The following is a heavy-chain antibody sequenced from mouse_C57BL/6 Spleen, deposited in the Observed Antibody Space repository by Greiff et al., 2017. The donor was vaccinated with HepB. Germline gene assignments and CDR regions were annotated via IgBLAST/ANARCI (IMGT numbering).Heavy chain of an antibody. CDR1: GFTFSSYA. D-gene: IGHD1-1*01. CDR2: LSDGGSYT. V-gene: IGHV5-4*01. CDR3: ARGGGYYGSSRAWCAD. J-gene: IGHJ3*01. Sequence: EVQLVESGGGLVKPGGSLKLSCAASGFTFSSYAMSWVRQTPEKRLEWVATLSDGGSYTYYPDNVKGRFTISRDNAKNNRYLQMRHLKSEDTAMYYCARGGGYYGSSRAWCADWGQGTRVTVAA.